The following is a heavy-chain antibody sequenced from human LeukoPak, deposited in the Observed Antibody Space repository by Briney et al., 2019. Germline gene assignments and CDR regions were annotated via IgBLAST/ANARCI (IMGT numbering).Heavy chain of an antibody. CDR1: GGSMSPYY. D-gene: IGHD6-13*01. J-gene: IGHJ4*02. CDR3: ARYGYSTDLLDY. V-gene: IGHV4-59*01. CDR2: IHNRGDT. Sequence: SETLSLTCTVSGGSMSPYYWSWIRQTPGKGLEWIGYIHNRGDTNYHPSLKSRVTMSTDTSKNQFSLKLNSVTAADTAVYYCARYGYSTDLLDYWGQGILVTVSS.